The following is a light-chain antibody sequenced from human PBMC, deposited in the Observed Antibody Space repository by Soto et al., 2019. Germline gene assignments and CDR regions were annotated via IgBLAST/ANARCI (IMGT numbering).Light chain of an antibody. Sequence: DIQITQSPSTLSASVGDRVTITCRASQTIDSWLAWYQQRPGKLPNLLIYKASTLASGVPSRFSGSGSGTEFTLTINSLQPDAFATYYCQQYHIYSGTFGQGTKVDIK. CDR1: QTIDSW. CDR3: QQYHIYSGT. CDR2: KAS. J-gene: IGKJ1*01. V-gene: IGKV1-5*03.